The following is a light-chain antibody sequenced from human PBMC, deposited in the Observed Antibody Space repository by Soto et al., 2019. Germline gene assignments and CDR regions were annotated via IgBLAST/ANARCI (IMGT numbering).Light chain of an antibody. CDR1: SSDVGGYNY. Sequence: QSALTQPRSVSGSPGQSVTISCIGTSSDVGGYNYVSWYQQHPGKAPKLMIYDVSNRPSGVPDRFSGSKSGNTASLTISGLQAEDEADYYCCSYAGSSTVIFGGGTKLTVL. CDR3: CSYAGSSTVI. J-gene: IGLJ2*01. V-gene: IGLV2-11*01. CDR2: DVS.